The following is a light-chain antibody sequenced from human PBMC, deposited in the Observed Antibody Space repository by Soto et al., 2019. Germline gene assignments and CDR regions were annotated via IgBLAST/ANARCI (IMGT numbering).Light chain of an antibody. CDR2: GAS. CDR1: QSVSSSY. CDR3: QQYGSSPPIT. V-gene: IGKV3-20*01. J-gene: IGKJ5*01. Sequence: EIVMTQSPATLSVSPEEIATLSCRTSQSVSSSYLAWYQQKPGQAPRLLIYGASSRTAGIPDRFSGSGSGTDFTLTISRLEPEDLAVYYCQQYGSSPPITSGQGTRLEI.